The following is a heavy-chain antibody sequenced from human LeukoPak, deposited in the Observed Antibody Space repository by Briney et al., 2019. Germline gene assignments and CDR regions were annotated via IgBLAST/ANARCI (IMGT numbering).Heavy chain of an antibody. CDR1: GYTFTSYG. D-gene: IGHD6-19*01. CDR3: ARDLKRGYSSGRYSWGTGSSNDY. CDR2: ISGYNGNT. Sequence: ASVKVSCKASGYTFTSYGISWVRQAPGQGLERMGWISGYNGNTNYAQKLQGRVTMTTDTSTSTAYMELRSLRSDDTAVYYCARDLKRGYSSGRYSWGTGSSNDYWGQGTLVAVSS. J-gene: IGHJ4*02. V-gene: IGHV1-18*01.